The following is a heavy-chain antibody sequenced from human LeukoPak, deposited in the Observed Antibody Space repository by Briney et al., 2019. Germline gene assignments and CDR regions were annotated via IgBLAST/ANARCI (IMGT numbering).Heavy chain of an antibody. V-gene: IGHV4-34*01. CDR2: INHSGST. J-gene: IGHJ4*02. CDR3: AEYQMASGSDML. Sequence: KASQTLSLTCAVYGGSFSGYYWSWLRQPPGKGLEWIGEINHSGSTNYNPSLKSRVTISVDTSKNQFSLKLSSVTAADTAVYYCAEYQMASGSDMLWGQGTLVTVSS. D-gene: IGHD3-10*01. CDR1: GGSFSGYY.